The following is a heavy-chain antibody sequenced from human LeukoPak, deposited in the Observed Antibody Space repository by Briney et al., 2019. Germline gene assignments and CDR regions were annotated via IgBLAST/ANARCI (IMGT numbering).Heavy chain of an antibody. CDR2: ISSNGGST. D-gene: IGHD6-19*01. CDR1: GFTFSSYA. V-gene: IGHV3-64D*06. J-gene: IGHJ4*02. Sequence: GGSLRLSCSASGFTFSSYAMHWVRQAPGKGLEYVSAISSNGGSTYYADSVKGRFTISRDNSKNTLYLQMSSLRAEDTAVYYSLAVAGRGGNFDYWGQGTLVTVSS. CDR3: LAVAGRGGNFDY.